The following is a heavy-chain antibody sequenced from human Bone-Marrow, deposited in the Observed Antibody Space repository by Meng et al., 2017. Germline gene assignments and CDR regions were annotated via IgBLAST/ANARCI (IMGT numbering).Heavy chain of an antibody. J-gene: IGHJ4*02. V-gene: IGHV4-4*02. CDR2: IYHSGRT. Sequence: QVQLQESGPGRVKPAGTRSHTGAGPGGASSRSNGRSWGRQPPGKGREWIGDIYHSGRTNYNPSLKSRVTISVDKSKNQFSLKLSSVTAADTAVYYCARAGGNRDEGGTYYYDSSGYFPFSIDYWGQGTLVTVSS. CDR1: GGASSRSNG. D-gene: IGHD3-22*01. CDR3: ARAGGNRDEGGTYYYDSSGYFPFSIDY.